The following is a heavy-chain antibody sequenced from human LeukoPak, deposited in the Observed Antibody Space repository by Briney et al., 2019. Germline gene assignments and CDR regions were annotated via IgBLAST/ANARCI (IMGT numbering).Heavy chain of an antibody. CDR2: IYYSGST. V-gene: IGHV4-59*01. J-gene: IGHJ4*02. Sequence: SETLSLTCTVSGGSISSYYWSWIRQPPGKGLAWIGYIYYSGSTNYNPSLKSRVTISVDTSKNQFSLKLSSVTAADTAVYYCARVGTYGSGSYLSWLDYWGQGTLVTVS. D-gene: IGHD3-10*01. CDR3: ARVGTYGSGSYLSWLDY. CDR1: GGSISSYY.